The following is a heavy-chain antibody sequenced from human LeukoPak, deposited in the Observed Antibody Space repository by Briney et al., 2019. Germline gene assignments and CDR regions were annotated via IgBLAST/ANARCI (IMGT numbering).Heavy chain of an antibody. CDR2: IRSDGINK. V-gene: IGHV3-30*02. Sequence: GGSLRLSCAASGFTFSTYGMHWVRQAPGKGLEWVAFIRSDGINKYYADSVKGRFTISRDNSKNTLYLQMNSLRAEDTAVYYCARDKDYYDSSGFDYWGQGTLVTVSS. CDR3: ARDKDYYDSSGFDY. CDR1: GFTFSTYG. J-gene: IGHJ4*02. D-gene: IGHD3-22*01.